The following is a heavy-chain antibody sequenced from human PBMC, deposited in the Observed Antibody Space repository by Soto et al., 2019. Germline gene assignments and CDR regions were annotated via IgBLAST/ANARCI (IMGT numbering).Heavy chain of an antibody. Sequence: QVQLVQSGAEVKKPGSSVKVSCKASGGTFSSYAISWVRQAPGQGLEWMGGIIPIFGTANYAQKFQGRVTITADESTSTAYMELSSLRSEDTAVYYCARAPVDVLVPAAKYYFDYWGQGTLVTVSS. CDR1: GGTFSSYA. CDR3: ARAPVDVLVPAAKYYFDY. V-gene: IGHV1-69*12. J-gene: IGHJ4*02. D-gene: IGHD2-2*01. CDR2: IIPIFGTA.